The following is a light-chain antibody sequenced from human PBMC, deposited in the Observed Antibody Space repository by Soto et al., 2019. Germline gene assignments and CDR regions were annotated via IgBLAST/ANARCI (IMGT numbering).Light chain of an antibody. CDR1: QSVSSL. Sequence: EIVLTQSPANLSLSPGERATLSCRASQSVSSLLAWYQQKPGQAPRLLIYDASNRATGIPARFSGSGSGTDFTLTISSLEPEDFAVYYCRQRSNWPGCTFGQGTKLEIK. J-gene: IGKJ2*02. CDR2: DAS. CDR3: RQRSNWPGCT. V-gene: IGKV3-11*01.